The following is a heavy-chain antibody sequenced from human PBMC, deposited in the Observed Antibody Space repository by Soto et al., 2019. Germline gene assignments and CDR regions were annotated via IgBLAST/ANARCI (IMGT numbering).Heavy chain of an antibody. Sequence: EVQLVESGGGLVQPGRSLRLSCAASGFTFDDYAMHWVQQAPGKGLEWVSGISWNSGSIGYADSVKGRFTISRDNAKNSLYLQMNSLRAEDTALYYCAKEERYYGMDVWGQGTTVTVSS. J-gene: IGHJ6*02. V-gene: IGHV3-9*01. CDR2: ISWNSGSI. CDR1: GFTFDDYA. D-gene: IGHD1-1*01. CDR3: AKEERYYGMDV.